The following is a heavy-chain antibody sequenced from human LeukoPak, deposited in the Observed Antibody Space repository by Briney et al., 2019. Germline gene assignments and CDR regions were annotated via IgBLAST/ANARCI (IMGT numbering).Heavy chain of an antibody. CDR3: ARDLVDTAMPRGAFDI. CDR1: GFTFSSYA. CDR2: ISYDGSNK. V-gene: IGHV3-30-3*01. Sequence: GGSLRLSCAASGFTFSSYAMHWVRQAPGKGLEWVAVISYDGSNKYYADSVKGRFTISRDNSKNTLYLQMNSLRAEDTAVYYCARDLVDTAMPRGAFDIWGQGTMVTVSS. J-gene: IGHJ3*02. D-gene: IGHD5-18*01.